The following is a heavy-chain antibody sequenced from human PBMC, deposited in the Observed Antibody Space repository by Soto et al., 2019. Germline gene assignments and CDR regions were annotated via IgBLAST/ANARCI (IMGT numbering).Heavy chain of an antibody. Sequence: SETLSLTCTVSGGSISSGGYYWSWIRQHPGKGLEWIGYIYYSGRTNYNPSLKSRVTISVDTSKNQFSLKLSSVTAADTAVYYCARHRETYYDFWSGYLQTYYYYMDVWGKGTTVTVSS. D-gene: IGHD3-3*01. CDR2: IYYSGRT. CDR1: GGSISSGGYY. V-gene: IGHV4-61*08. J-gene: IGHJ6*03. CDR3: ARHRETYYDFWSGYLQTYYYYMDV.